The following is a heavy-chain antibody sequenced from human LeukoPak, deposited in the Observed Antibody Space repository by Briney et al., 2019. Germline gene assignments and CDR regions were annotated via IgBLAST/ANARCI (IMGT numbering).Heavy chain of an antibody. Sequence: SVKVSCKASGYTFTGYYMHWVRQAPGQGLEWMGGIIPIFGTANYAQKFQGRVTITADESTSTAYMELSSLRSEDTAVYYCARVGRQQLVQVAFDIWGQGTMVTVSS. J-gene: IGHJ3*02. CDR2: IIPIFGTA. CDR1: GYTFTGYY. V-gene: IGHV1-69*13. D-gene: IGHD6-13*01. CDR3: ARVGRQQLVQVAFDI.